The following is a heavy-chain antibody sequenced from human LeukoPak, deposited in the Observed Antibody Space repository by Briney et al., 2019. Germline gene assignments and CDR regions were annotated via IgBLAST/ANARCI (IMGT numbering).Heavy chain of an antibody. V-gene: IGHV4-30-2*01. CDR3: AGRRSCTSCYVTFDY. Sequence: SETLSLTCAVSGGSISSGGYSWSWIRQPPGKGLEWLGYINHSGGTKYNPSLKSRVTISVDTSKNQFSLKLSSVTAADTAVYYCAGRRSCTSCYVTFDYWGQGTLVTVSS. J-gene: IGHJ4*02. CDR2: INHSGGT. D-gene: IGHD2-2*01. CDR1: GGSISSGGYS.